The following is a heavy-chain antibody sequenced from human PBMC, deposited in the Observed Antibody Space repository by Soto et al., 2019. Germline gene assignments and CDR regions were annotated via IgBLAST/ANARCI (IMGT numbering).Heavy chain of an antibody. J-gene: IGHJ4*02. V-gene: IGHV4-30-4*01. CDR1: GGSISSGTCY. CDR3: ATMGTPATGLYYFDN. Sequence: PSETLSLTCTVCGGSISSGTCYCCWIRQPPGKGLEWIGFMSYSGSTSYNASLKSRVTISVDTSKSQFSLNLSFVTAADTAVYYCATMGTPATGLYYFDNWGQGTLVTVSS. CDR2: MSYSGST. D-gene: IGHD1-7*01.